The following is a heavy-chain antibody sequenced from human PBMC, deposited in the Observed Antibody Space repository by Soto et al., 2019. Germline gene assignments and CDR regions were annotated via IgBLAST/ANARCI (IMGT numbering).Heavy chain of an antibody. J-gene: IGHJ3*02. D-gene: IGHD3-3*01. CDR1: GGSISSSSYY. CDR2: LYYSGST. V-gene: IGHV4-39*07. Sequence: SETLSLTCTVSGGSISSSSYYWGWIRQPPGKGLEWIGSLYYSGSTYYNPSLKRRVTISVDTSKNQFSLKLSAVTAADTAVYYCARDITASKWSRAFDIWGQGTMVTVSS. CDR3: ARDITASKWSRAFDI.